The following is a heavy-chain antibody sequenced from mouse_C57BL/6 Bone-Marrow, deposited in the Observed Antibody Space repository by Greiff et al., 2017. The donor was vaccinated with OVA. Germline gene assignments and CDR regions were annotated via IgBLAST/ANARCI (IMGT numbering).Heavy chain of an antibody. CDR2: IYPRSGNT. V-gene: IGHV1-81*01. CDR1: GYTFTSYG. Sequence: QVQLKESGAELARPGASVKLSCKASGYTFTSYGISWVKQRTGQGLEWIGEIYPRSGNTYYNEKFKGKATLTADKSSSTAYMELRSLTSEDSAVYFCARKAGSSPWYFDVWGTGTTVTVSS. CDR3: ARKAGSSPWYFDV. D-gene: IGHD1-1*01. J-gene: IGHJ1*03.